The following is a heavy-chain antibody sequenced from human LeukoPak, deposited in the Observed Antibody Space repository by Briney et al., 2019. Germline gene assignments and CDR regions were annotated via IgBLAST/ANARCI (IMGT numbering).Heavy chain of an antibody. CDR2: ISYDGSNK. J-gene: IGHJ4*02. V-gene: IGHV3-30-3*01. D-gene: IGHD6-13*01. CDR1: GFTLSSYA. Sequence: GGSLRLSCAASGFTLSSYAMHWVRQAPGKGLEWVAVISYDGSNKYYADSVKGRFTISRDNSKNTLYLQMNSLRAEDTAVYYCARSYSSSWYYFDYWGQGALVTVSS. CDR3: ARSYSSSWYYFDY.